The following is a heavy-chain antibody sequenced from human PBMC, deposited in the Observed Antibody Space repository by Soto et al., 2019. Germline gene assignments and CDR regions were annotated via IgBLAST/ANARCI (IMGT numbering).Heavy chain of an antibody. CDR1: GFTFSSYS. D-gene: IGHD3-3*01. J-gene: IGHJ4*02. V-gene: IGHV3-21*01. Sequence: EVPLVESGGGLVKPGGSLRLSCAASGFTFSSYSMNWVRQAPGKGLEWVSSISSSSSYIYYADSVKGRFTISRDNAKNSLYLQMNSLRAEDTAVYYCARDMNGNYDFWSGYFDYWGQGTLVTVSS. CDR2: ISSSSSYI. CDR3: ARDMNGNYDFWSGYFDY.